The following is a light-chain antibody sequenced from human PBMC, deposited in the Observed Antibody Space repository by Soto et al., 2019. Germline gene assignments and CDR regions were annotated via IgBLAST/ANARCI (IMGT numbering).Light chain of an antibody. J-gene: IGLJ1*01. CDR1: SNDIGAYNY. Sequence: QSALTHPPSASGSPGQSFTISCPGTSNDIGAYNYVSWYQHHPGKVPKLLIYEVFRRPSGVPDRFSASKSGNTASLTVSGLQPEDEADYYCLSYVGRETGVFGSGTKVTGL. CDR2: EVF. V-gene: IGLV2-8*01. CDR3: LSYVGRETGV.